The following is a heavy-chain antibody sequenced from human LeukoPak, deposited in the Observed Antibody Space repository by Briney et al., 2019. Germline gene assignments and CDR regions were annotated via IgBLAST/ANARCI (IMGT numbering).Heavy chain of an antibody. Sequence: SETLSLTCTVSGGSISSHYWSWIRQPPGKGLEWIGYIYYSGSTNYNPSLKSRVTMSVDTSKNHFPLKVSSVTAADTAVYYCARMRDWFDPWGQGTLVTVSS. CDR2: IYYSGST. CDR3: ARMRDWFDP. CDR1: GGSISSHY. V-gene: IGHV4-59*11. J-gene: IGHJ5*02.